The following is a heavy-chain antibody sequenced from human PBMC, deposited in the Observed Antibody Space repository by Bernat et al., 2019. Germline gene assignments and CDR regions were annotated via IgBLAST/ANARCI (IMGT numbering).Heavy chain of an antibody. CDR1: GCTFSDSG. D-gene: IGHD3-16*01. V-gene: IGHV3-23*01. Sequence: DVQLMESGGDLVQPGGSLRLSCAASGCTFSDSGMSWVRLPPGKGLEWVSTISSDGENTHYAGSVQGRFTISRDNSQSTLYLQMDSLSAEDAAIYSCAKVSAPYFDSWGQGALVTVSS. CDR3: AKVSAPYFDS. J-gene: IGHJ4*02. CDR2: ISSDGENT.